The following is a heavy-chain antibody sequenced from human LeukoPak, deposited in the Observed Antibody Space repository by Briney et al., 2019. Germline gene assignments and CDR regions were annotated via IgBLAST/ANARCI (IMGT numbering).Heavy chain of an antibody. V-gene: IGHV3-23*01. J-gene: IGHJ4*02. D-gene: IGHD2-8*01. Sequence: GGSLRLSCAASGFTFSSNAMSWVRQAPGKGLEWVSVISGSGGSTYYADSVKGRFTISRDNSKNTLYLQMNSLRAEDTAVYYCARALGYCTNGVCSPSLYFDPWGQGTLVTVSS. CDR1: GFTFSSNA. CDR3: ARALGYCTNGVCSPSLYFDP. CDR2: ISGSGGST.